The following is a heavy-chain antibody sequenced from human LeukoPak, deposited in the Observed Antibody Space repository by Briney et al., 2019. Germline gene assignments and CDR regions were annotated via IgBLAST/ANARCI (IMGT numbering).Heavy chain of an antibody. J-gene: IGHJ4*02. Sequence: GESLKISCKGSGYSFTSYWIGWVRQMPGKGLEWVGIIYPGDSDTRYSPSFEGQVTISADKSISTAYLQWSSLKASDTAMYYCARQQPYSGYVLAKVDYFDYWGQGTLVTVSS. D-gene: IGHD5-12*01. CDR3: ARQQPYSGYVLAKVDYFDY. V-gene: IGHV5-51*01. CDR2: IYPGDSDT. CDR1: GYSFTSYW.